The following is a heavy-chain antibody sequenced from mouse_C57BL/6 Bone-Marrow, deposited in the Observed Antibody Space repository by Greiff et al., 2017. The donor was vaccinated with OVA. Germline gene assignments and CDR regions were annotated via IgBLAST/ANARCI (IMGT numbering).Heavy chain of an antibody. J-gene: IGHJ4*01. CDR2: IYPRSGNT. CDR1: GYTFTSYG. CDR3: ARSEDYYAMDY. V-gene: IGHV1-81*01. Sequence: QVHVKQSGAELARPGASVKLSCKASGYTFTSYGISWVKQRTGQGLEWIGDIYPRSGNTYYNEKFKGKATLTADKSSSTAYMELRSLTSEDSAVYFCARSEDYYAMDYWGQGTSVTVSS.